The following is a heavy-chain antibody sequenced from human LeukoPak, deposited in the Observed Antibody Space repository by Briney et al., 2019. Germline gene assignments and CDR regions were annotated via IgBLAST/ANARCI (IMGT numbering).Heavy chain of an antibody. D-gene: IGHD4-23*01. CDR1: GFTFDDYA. Sequence: GRSLRLSCAASGFTFDDYAMHWVRQAPGKGLEWVSGISWNSGSIGYADSVKGRFTISRDNAKNSLYLQMNSLRAEDTALYYCAKSGPYGGNDPRELDYWGQGTLVTVSS. J-gene: IGHJ4*02. CDR3: AKSGPYGGNDPRELDY. V-gene: IGHV3-9*01. CDR2: ISWNSGSI.